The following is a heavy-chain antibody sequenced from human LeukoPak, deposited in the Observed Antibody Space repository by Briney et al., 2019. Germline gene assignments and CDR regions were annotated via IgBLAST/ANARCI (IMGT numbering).Heavy chain of an antibody. CDR2: IYYSGTT. V-gene: IGHV4-39*01. Sequence: SETLSLTCSVSGGSISSSNNYRGWIRQTPGKGLEWIGSIYYSGTTYYTPSLNTRVTVFVGPFKNEFSLKLTSVTAADTAIYYCARSIAAYGPTHNWFGPWGQGTLVTVSS. D-gene: IGHD6-13*01. CDR3: ARSIAAYGPTHNWFGP. CDR1: GGSISSSNNY. J-gene: IGHJ5*02.